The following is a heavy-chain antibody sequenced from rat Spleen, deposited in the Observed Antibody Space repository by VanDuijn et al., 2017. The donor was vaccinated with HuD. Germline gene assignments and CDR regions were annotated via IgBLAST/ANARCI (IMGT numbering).Heavy chain of an antibody. J-gene: IGHJ2*01. CDR2: IVDDGSNT. D-gene: IGHD1-11*01. V-gene: IGHV5-29*01. CDR3: ARRHYGYTDYFDY. Sequence: EVQLVESDGGLVQPGRSLKLSCATSGFTFSDYYMAWVRQAPTKGLEWVAAIVDDGSNTFYRDSVKGRFTISRDNAKSTLYLQMDSLRSEDTATYYCARRHYGYTDYFDYWGQGVMVTVSS. CDR1: GFTFSDYY.